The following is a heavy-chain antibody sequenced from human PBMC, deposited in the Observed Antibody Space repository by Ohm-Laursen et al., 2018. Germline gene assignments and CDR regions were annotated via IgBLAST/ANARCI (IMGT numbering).Heavy chain of an antibody. CDR3: AKDGSGWYYFDY. Sequence: SLRLSCAASGSTFDDYAMHWVLQAPGKGLEWVSGISWNSGSIGYADSVKGRFTISRDNAKNSLYLQMNSLRAEDTALYYCAKDGSGWYYFDYWGQGTLVTVSS. CDR2: ISWNSGSI. V-gene: IGHV3-9*01. D-gene: IGHD6-19*01. CDR1: GSTFDDYA. J-gene: IGHJ4*02.